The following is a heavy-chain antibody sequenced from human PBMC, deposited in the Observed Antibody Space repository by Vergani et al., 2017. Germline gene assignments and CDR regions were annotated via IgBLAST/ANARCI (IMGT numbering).Heavy chain of an antibody. Sequence: QVQLVESGGGVVQPGGSLRLSCRGSGFFFGNYGMYWVRQAPGKGLEWVAMIWNHGNRDDYADSLKGRFSISRDNSKNTVYLQMTNLRGEDTAIYYCGXDAFKGKPDVVDIWCQGTMVTVSS. V-gene: IGHV3-33*01. CDR1: GFFFGNYG. CDR2: IWNHGNRD. J-gene: IGHJ3*02. CDR3: GXDAFKGKPDVVDI.